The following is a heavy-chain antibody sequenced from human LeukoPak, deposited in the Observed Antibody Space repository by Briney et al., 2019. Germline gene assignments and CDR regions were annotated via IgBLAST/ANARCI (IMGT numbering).Heavy chain of an antibody. V-gene: IGHV3-48*01. D-gene: IGHD3-16*02. CDR1: GFTFSSYS. Sequence: PGGSLRLSCAASGFTFSSYSMNWVRQAPGKGLEWVSYIISSSSTIYYADSVKGRFTISRDNAKNSLYLQMNSLRAEDTAVYYCARAHHRRVYDYVWGSYPYWGQGTLVTVSS. CDR2: IISSSSTI. CDR3: ARAHHRRVYDYVWGSYPY. J-gene: IGHJ4*02.